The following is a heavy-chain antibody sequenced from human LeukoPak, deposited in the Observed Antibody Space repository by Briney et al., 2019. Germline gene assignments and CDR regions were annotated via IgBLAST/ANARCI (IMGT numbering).Heavy chain of an antibody. Sequence: PGGSLRLSCAASGFTFSRYWMSWVRQAPGMGLEWVANINQDGSQKYYVDSVKGRFTISRDNVKNSLFLQVNSLRAGDTAVYYCARSRSGTYYNAGVWGKGTTVTISS. CDR1: GFTFSRYW. J-gene: IGHJ6*04. V-gene: IGHV3-7*01. D-gene: IGHD3-10*01. CDR2: INQDGSQK. CDR3: ARSRSGTYYNAGV.